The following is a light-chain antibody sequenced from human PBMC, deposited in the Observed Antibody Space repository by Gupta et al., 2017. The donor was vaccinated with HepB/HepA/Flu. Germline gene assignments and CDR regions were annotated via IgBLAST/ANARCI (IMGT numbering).Light chain of an antibody. J-gene: IGLJ3*02. CDR2: SDN. CDR1: SSNIGKNT. V-gene: IGLV1-44*01. Sequence: QSLLTHPPSASGTPGQRVIITCSGGSSNIGKNTVTWYQHLPGTAPKLLIYSDNQRPSGVPDRFSGSRSGTSASLAISGLQSQDEADYYCAAWDDSLWVFGGGTKLTVL. CDR3: AAWDDSLWV.